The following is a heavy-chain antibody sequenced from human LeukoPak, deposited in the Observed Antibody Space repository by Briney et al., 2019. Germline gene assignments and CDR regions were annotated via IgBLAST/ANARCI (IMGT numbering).Heavy chain of an antibody. CDR1: GGSVSSSSYS. CDR3: ARQGGSGRSLDC. V-gene: IGHV4-39*01. Sequence: SETLSLTCTVSGGSVSSSSYSWGWVRQPPGKGLEWIGTISYSGSTYYNPSLKSRVTISVDTSNNQFSLKLTSVTAADTAVYYCARQGGSGRSLDCWSQGTLVTVSS. CDR2: ISYSGST. J-gene: IGHJ4*02. D-gene: IGHD3-10*01.